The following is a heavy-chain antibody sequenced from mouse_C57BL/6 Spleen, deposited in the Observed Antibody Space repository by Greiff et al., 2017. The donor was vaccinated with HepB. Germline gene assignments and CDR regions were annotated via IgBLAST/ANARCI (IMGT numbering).Heavy chain of an antibody. V-gene: IGHV14-4*01. CDR3: TTSGVMVVEVDY. Sequence: EVQLQESGAELVRPGASVKLSCTASGFNIKDDYMHWVKQRPEQGLEWIGWIDPENGDTEYASKFQGKATITADTSSNTAYLQLSSLTSEDTAVYYCTTSGVMVVEVDYWGQGTTLTVSS. D-gene: IGHD1-1*01. CDR2: IDPENGDT. CDR1: GFNIKDDY. J-gene: IGHJ2*01.